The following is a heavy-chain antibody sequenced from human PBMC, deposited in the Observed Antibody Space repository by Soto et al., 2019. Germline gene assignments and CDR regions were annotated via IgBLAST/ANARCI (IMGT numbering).Heavy chain of an antibody. V-gene: IGHV3-21*01. CDR3: ARSDESGYDYVDY. CDR2: ISSSSSYI. D-gene: IGHD5-12*01. CDR1: GFTFSRYS. J-gene: IGHJ4*02. Sequence: EGQLVESGGCLVKPGWSLRLSCAASGFTFSRYSMNWVLQAPGKGLAWVSSISSSSSYIYYADSVNGRFTISRDNAKNSLYLQINSLGGEDTAVYYCARSDESGYDYVDYWGQGTLVTVSS.